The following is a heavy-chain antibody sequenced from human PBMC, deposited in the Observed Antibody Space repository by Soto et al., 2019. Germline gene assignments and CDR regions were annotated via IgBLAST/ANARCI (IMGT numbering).Heavy chain of an antibody. V-gene: IGHV3-30*18. Sequence: QVQLVESGGGVVQPGRSLRLSCAASGFTFSSYGMHWVRQAPGKGLEWVAVISYDGSNKYYADSVKGRFTISRDNSKNTLYLQMNSLRAEDAAVYYCAKDLLVPVRAYGMDVWGQGTTVTVSS. J-gene: IGHJ6*02. CDR3: AKDLLVPVRAYGMDV. D-gene: IGHD2-8*02. CDR1: GFTFSSYG. CDR2: ISYDGSNK.